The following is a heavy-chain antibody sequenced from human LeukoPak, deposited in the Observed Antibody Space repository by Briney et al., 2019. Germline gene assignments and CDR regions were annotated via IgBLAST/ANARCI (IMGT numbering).Heavy chain of an antibody. CDR2: INPNSGGT. J-gene: IGHJ5*02. Sequence: GASVTVSCKASGYTFTGYYMHWVRQAPGQGLEWMGWINPNSGGTNYEQKFQGRVTMTRNTSISTAYMELSRLRSDDTAVYYCARDIVMVTYWFDPWGQGTLVTVSS. CDR3: ARDIVMVTYWFDP. V-gene: IGHV1-2*02. CDR1: GYTFTGYY. D-gene: IGHD5-18*01.